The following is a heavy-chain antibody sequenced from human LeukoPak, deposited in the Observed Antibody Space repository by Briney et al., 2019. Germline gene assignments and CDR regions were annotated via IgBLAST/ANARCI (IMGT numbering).Heavy chain of an antibody. CDR2: IYYSGST. J-gene: IGHJ4*02. Sequence: SETLSLTCTVSGGSISSYYWSWIRQPPGKGLEWIGYIYYSGSTNYNPSLKSRVTISVDTSKNQFSLKLSSVTAADTAVYYCARHYYDSSGYYYAIDYWGQGTLVTVS. CDR1: GGSISSYY. CDR3: ARHYYDSSGYYYAIDY. D-gene: IGHD3-22*01. V-gene: IGHV4-59*08.